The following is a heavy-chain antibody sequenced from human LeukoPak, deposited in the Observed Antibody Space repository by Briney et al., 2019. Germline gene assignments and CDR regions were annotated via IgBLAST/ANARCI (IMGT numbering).Heavy chain of an antibody. CDR3: AREGYCSGGSCYPGYNWFDP. CDR1: GGTFSSYA. CDR2: IIPIFGTA. D-gene: IGHD2-15*01. J-gene: IGHJ5*02. Sequence: GASVKVSCKASGGTFSSYAISWVRQAPGQGLEWMGGIIPIFGTANYAQKFQGRVTITTDASTSTAYMELSSLRSEDTAVYYCAREGYCSGGSCYPGYNWFDPWGQGTLVTVSS. V-gene: IGHV1-69*05.